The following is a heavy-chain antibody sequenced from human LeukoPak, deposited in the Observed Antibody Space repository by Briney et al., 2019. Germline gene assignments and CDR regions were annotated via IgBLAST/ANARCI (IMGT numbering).Heavy chain of an antibody. CDR2: ISSSSSTI. J-gene: IGHJ4*02. Sequence: GGSLRLSCAAYGFSFSTYSMNWVRQAPGQGLEWISYISSSSSTIYYADSVKGRFTISRDNAKNSLYLQMNSLRAGDTAVYYCPSSLSSSTSHWGQGTLVIVSS. CDR1: GFSFSTYS. V-gene: IGHV3-48*01. D-gene: IGHD2-2*01. CDR3: PSSLSSSTSH.